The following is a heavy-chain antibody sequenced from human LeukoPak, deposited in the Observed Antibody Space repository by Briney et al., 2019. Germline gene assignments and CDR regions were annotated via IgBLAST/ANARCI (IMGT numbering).Heavy chain of an antibody. Sequence: SETLSLTCAVYGRSFSGYYWRWIRQPPGKGRECLREINHSGSTNYNPSLKSRVTISGDTSKNQFSLKLSSVTAADTVVYYCARLDSNSAWDYWGQGTLVTVSS. CDR3: ARLDSNSAWDY. V-gene: IGHV4-34*01. CDR1: GRSFSGYY. D-gene: IGHD1-26*01. CDR2: INHSGST. J-gene: IGHJ4*02.